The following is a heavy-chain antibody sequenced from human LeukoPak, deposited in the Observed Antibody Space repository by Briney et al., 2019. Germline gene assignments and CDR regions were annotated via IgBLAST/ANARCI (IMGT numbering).Heavy chain of an antibody. J-gene: IGHJ4*02. CDR1: GFTFSNYW. CDR3: ARELPFDY. Sequence: PPGGSLRLSCAASGFTFSNYWMHWVRQAPGKGLVWVSRIKSDGSRTDYADSVKGRFTISRDNAKNTLYLQMNSLRAEDTAVYYCARELPFDYWGQGTLVTVSS. D-gene: IGHD2-15*01. V-gene: IGHV3-74*01. CDR2: IKSDGSRT.